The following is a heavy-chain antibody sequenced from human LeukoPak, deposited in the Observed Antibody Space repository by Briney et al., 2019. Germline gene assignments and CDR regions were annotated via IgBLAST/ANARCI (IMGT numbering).Heavy chain of an antibody. CDR2: ISYDGGNK. J-gene: IGHJ4*02. D-gene: IGHD5-18*01. CDR1: GFTFSSYG. CDR3: AKGDQGYSYGTMVY. V-gene: IGHV3-30*18. Sequence: GSLRLSCAASGFTFSSYGMHWVRQAPGKGLEWVAVISYDGGNKYYADSVKGRFTISRDNSKNTLYLQMNSLRAEDTAVYYCAKGDQGYSYGTMVYWGQGTLVTVSS.